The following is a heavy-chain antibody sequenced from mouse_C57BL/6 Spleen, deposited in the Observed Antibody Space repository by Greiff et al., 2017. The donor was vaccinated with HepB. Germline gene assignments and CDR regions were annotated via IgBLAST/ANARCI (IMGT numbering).Heavy chain of an antibody. Sequence: VQLQQSGAELVRPGTSVKVSCKASGYAFTNYLIEWVKQRPGQGLEWIGVINPGSGGTNYNEKFKGKAILTADKSSSTAYMQLSSLTSEDSAVYFCARWGDYPYWGQGTTLTVSS. CDR2: INPGSGGT. D-gene: IGHD2-4*01. CDR3: ARWGDYPY. V-gene: IGHV1-54*01. CDR1: GYAFTNYL. J-gene: IGHJ2*01.